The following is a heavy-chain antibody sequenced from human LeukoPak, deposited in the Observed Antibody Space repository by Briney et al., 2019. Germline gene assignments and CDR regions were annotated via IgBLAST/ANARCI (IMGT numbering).Heavy chain of an antibody. CDR2: VYYSGTT. J-gene: IGHJ3*02. V-gene: IGHV4-39*07. D-gene: IGHD3-22*01. Sequence: SETLSLTCSVSGDSISLSFYYWGWIRQPPGKALEWIGSVYYSGTTSYNPSLKSRVTISVDMSKNHFSLRLRSVTAADTAVYYCACLTTADAFDIWGQGTMVTVSS. CDR1: GDSISLSFYY. CDR3: ACLTTADAFDI.